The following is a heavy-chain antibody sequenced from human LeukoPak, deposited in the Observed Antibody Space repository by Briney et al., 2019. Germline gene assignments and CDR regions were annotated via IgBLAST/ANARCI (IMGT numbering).Heavy chain of an antibody. V-gene: IGHV1-8*02. Sequence: ASVKVSCKASGYTFTSYDINWVRQATGQGLEWMGWMSPNSGNSGYAQKFQGRVTLTRDTSITTVYMELSSLRSDDTAVYYCARYCSGGSCYDPWGQGTLVTVSS. CDR2: MSPNSGNS. D-gene: IGHD2-15*01. J-gene: IGHJ5*02. CDR3: ARYCSGGSCYDP. CDR1: GYTFTSYD.